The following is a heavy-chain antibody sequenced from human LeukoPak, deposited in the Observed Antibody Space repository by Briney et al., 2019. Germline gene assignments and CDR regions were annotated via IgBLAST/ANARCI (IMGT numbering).Heavy chain of an antibody. J-gene: IGHJ4*02. CDR2: ILPILGST. CDR1: GGTFSRYA. Sequence: SVKVSCKASGGTFSRYAITWVRQAPGQGLERMGGILPILGSTDYAQRFQGRVTITTDDSTHTAYMELSSLRYDDTAVYYCATAQIYCSGYSRYDAFFDFWGQGTRVTVSS. V-gene: IGHV1-69*05. CDR3: ATAQIYCSGYSRYDAFFDF. D-gene: IGHD2-15*01.